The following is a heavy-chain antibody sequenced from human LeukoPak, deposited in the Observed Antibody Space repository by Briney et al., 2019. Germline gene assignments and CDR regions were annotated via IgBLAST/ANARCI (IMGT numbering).Heavy chain of an antibody. CDR1: GFTFSSYG. D-gene: IGHD4-17*01. CDR3: AKDRDYGDYVYFDL. CDR2: ISYDGSNK. V-gene: IGHV3-30*18. J-gene: IGHJ2*01. Sequence: RGSVRNCRAASGFTFSSYGMHWVRQAPGKGLEWVAVISYDGSNKYYADSVKGRFTISRDNSKNTLYLQMNSLRAEDTAVYYCAKDRDYGDYVYFDLWGRGTFVSVSS.